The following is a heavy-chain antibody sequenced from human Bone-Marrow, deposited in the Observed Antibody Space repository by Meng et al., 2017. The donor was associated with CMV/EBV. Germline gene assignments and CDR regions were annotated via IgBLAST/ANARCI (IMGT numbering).Heavy chain of an antibody. CDR3: AKKYYDFWSGYYPDY. CDR2: ISSSSSTI. CDR1: GFTFSSYS. D-gene: IGHD3-3*01. V-gene: IGHV3-48*04. J-gene: IGHJ4*02. Sequence: GESLKISCAASGFTFSSYSMNWVRQAPGKGLEWVSYISSSSSTIYYADSVKGRFTISRDNAKNSLYLQMNSLRAEDTAVYYCAKKYYDFWSGYYPDYWGQGTLVTVSS.